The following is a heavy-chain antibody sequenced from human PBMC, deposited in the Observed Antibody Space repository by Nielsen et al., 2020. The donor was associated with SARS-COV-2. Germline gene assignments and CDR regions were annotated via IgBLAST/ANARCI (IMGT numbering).Heavy chain of an antibody. J-gene: IGHJ6*03. D-gene: IGHD5-18*01. Sequence: SETLSLTCAVSGGSISSGGYSWSWIRQPPGKGLEWIGEINHSGSTNYNPSLKSRVTISVDTSKNQFSLKLSSVTAADTAVYYCARAPQLWSLYYYYYYMDVWGKGTTVTVSS. CDR2: INHSGST. V-gene: IGHV4-34*01. CDR1: GGSISSGGYS. CDR3: ARAPQLWSLYYYYYYMDV.